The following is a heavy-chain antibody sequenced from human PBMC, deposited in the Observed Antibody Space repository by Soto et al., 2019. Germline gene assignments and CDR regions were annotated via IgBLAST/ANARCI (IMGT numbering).Heavy chain of an antibody. V-gene: IGHV2-5*01. D-gene: IGHD6-19*01. CDR3: EHTAVAGTYGYFDF. Sequence: QITLKESGPTLVKPTQTLTLTCSFSGFSVSTSGMGVSWIRQPAGEAPEWLALIYWNEDKHYSTSPMGKLTITKDPSNNQVVLTMTNMDPVNTATYYCEHTAVAGTYGYFDFWGQGVLVTVSS. J-gene: IGHJ4*02. CDR2: IYWNEDK. CDR1: GFSVSTSGMG.